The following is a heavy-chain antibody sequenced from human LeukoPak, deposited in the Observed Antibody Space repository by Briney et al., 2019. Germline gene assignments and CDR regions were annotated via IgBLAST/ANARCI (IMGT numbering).Heavy chain of an antibody. V-gene: IGHV4-4*07. J-gene: IGHJ4*02. CDR1: GGSMSRYF. CDR2: IYGSGGT. CDR3: ARRYYYNLGSFPFDF. D-gene: IGHD3-10*01. Sequence: SETLSLTCSVSGGSMSRYFWSWVRQPAGKGLEWIGRIYGSGGTNYNSSLKSRVTMSADTSKNQFYLNLSSVTAADTAVYYCARRYYYNLGSFPFDFWGQGTLVTVSS.